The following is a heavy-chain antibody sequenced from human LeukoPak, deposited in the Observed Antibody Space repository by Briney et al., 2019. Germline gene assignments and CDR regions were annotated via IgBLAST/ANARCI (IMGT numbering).Heavy chain of an antibody. D-gene: IGHD3-22*01. CDR1: GFPFSSYR. V-gene: IGHV3-21*01. CDR2: INRSGNYI. CDR3: ARDLNYDSSGYPSHGFDP. J-gene: IGHJ5*02. Sequence: GSLELSFSASGFPFSSYRMNWGRPAPGKGLEWVSFINRSGNYIYYADSMKGRFTISRDNAKNSLYLQMNSLRAEDTAVYYCARDLNYDSSGYPSHGFDPWGQGTLVTVSS.